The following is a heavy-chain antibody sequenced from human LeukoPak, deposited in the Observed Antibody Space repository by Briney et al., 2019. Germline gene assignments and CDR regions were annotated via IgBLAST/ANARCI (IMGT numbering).Heavy chain of an antibody. CDR1: GFTFSSHW. V-gene: IGHV3-7*03. Sequence: PGGSLRLSCGASGFTFSSHWMSWVRQVPGKGLEWVANIKQDGSEKYYVDSVEGRFTISRDNAKNSLYLQMNSLRAEDTAVYFCARDQTAVGLDFWGQGTLVTVSS. J-gene: IGHJ4*02. CDR2: IKQDGSEK. CDR3: ARDQTAVGLDF. D-gene: IGHD4-23*01.